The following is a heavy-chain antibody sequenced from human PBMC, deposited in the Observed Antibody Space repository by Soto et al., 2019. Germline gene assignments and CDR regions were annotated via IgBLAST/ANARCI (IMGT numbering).Heavy chain of an antibody. Sequence: QVQLVQSGAEMKKPGSSVKVSCKASRDTFNNYAISWVRQAPRQGLEWMGGIIPFFGTSNYAQKFQGRVTITADESTSTAYMELSSLRSEDTAVYSCAGNRNYGDHYYYAMDVWGQGTTVTVSS. D-gene: IGHD4-17*01. CDR3: AGNRNYGDHYYYAMDV. CDR1: RDTFNNYA. J-gene: IGHJ6*02. CDR2: IIPFFGTS. V-gene: IGHV1-69*12.